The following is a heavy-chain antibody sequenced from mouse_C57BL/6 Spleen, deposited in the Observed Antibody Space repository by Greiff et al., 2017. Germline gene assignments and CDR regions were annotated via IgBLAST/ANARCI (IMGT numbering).Heavy chain of an antibody. CDR1: GYSITSGYY. D-gene: IGHD2-1*01. CDR3: AIYYGNHYAMDG. J-gene: IGHJ4*01. V-gene: IGHV3-6*01. CDR2: ISYDGSN. Sequence: EVQLQQSGPGLVKPSQSLSLTCSVTGYSITSGYYWNWIRQFPGNKLEWMGYISYDGSNNYNPSLKNRISITRDTSKNQFFLKLNSVTTEYTATYYCAIYYGNHYAMDGWGQGTSVTVST.